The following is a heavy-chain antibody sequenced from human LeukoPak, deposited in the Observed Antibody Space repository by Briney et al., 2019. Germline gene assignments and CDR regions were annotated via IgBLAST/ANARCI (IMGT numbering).Heavy chain of an antibody. D-gene: IGHD3-22*01. CDR2: INHSGST. V-gene: IGHV4-34*01. Sequence: SETLSLTCAAYGGSFSGYYWSWIRQPPGKGLEWIGEINHSGSTNYNPSLKSRVTISVDTSKNQFSLKLSSVTVADTAVYYCATASMIDAFDIWGQGTMVTVSS. J-gene: IGHJ3*02. CDR3: ATASMIDAFDI. CDR1: GGSFSGYY.